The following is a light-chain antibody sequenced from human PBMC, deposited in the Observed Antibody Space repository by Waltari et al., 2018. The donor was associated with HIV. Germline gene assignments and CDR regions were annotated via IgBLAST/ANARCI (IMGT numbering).Light chain of an antibody. J-gene: IGKJ5*01. V-gene: IGKV1D-16*01. Sequence: DIQMTQSPSSLSAPVGDRVTITCRANQGISTWLAWYQQKPEKAPKSLIYAASSLQSGVPSRFSGSGSGTDFTLTINSLQPEDFGNYYCQQYKSYPITFGQGTRLEIK. CDR2: AAS. CDR1: QGISTW. CDR3: QQYKSYPIT.